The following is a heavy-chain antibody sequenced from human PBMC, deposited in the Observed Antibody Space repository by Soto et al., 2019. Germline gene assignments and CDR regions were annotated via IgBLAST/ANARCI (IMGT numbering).Heavy chain of an antibody. CDR2: ISGSGGST. J-gene: IGHJ4*02. CDR3: AREQFDSSGYRLHYFDY. D-gene: IGHD3-22*01. Sequence: PGGSLRLSCAASGFTFSSYAMSWVRQAPGKGLEWVSAISGSGGSTYYADSVKGRFTISRDNSKNTLYLQMNSLRAEDTAVYYCAREQFDSSGYRLHYFDYWGQGTLVTVSS. V-gene: IGHV3-23*01. CDR1: GFTFSSYA.